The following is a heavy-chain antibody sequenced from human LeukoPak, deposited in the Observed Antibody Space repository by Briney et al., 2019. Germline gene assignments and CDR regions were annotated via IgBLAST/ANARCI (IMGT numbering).Heavy chain of an antibody. J-gene: IGHJ5*02. D-gene: IGHD2-15*01. CDR1: GYSFTSYW. CDR2: IYPGDSDT. Sequence: GESLKISCKGSGYSFTSYWIAWVRQMSGKGLEWMGMIYPGDSDTGYSPSFQGHVTISADKSISTVYLQWSSLKASDTAMYYCARLSRNCSGGSCYSDWFDPWGQGTLVTVSS. CDR3: ARLSRNCSGGSCYSDWFDP. V-gene: IGHV5-51*01.